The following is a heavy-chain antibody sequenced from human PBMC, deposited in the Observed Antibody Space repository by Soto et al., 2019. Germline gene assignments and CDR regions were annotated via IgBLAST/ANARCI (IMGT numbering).Heavy chain of an antibody. CDR3: PRAGLRLRDDVEI. V-gene: IGHV5-10-1*01. J-gene: IGHJ3*02. CDR1: GYSFTSYW. Sequence: TNSGASLNISCKGSGYSFTSYWISWVRQMPGKGLEWVGRIVPSDSYTNYSPSFKGHVTISADKSISTAYLQWSSLKASDTAMYYCPRAGLRLRDDVEIRGLGPMVT. D-gene: IGHD5-12*01. CDR2: IVPSDSYT.